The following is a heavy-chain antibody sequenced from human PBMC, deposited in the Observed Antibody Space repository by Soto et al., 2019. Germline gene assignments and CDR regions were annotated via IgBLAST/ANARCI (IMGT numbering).Heavy chain of an antibody. CDR2: ISYDGSNK. Sequence: PGGSLRLSCAASGFTFSSYGMHWVRQAPGKGLEWVAVISYDGSNKYYADSVKGRFTISRDSSKNTLYLQMNSLRAEDTAVYYCAKDMGYDILTGYYPFDYWGQGTLVTVSS. V-gene: IGHV3-30*18. CDR1: GFTFSSYG. CDR3: AKDMGYDILTGYYPFDY. J-gene: IGHJ4*02. D-gene: IGHD3-9*01.